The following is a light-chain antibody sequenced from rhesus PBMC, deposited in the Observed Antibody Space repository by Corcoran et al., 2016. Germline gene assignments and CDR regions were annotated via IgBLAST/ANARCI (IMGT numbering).Light chain of an antibody. CDR3: QQYKRLPFT. CDR1: QAIGRY. Sequence: DIQMTQSSSSLSASVGDTVTITCRASQAIGRYLNWFQQKPGKAPKLLIYTASSLESGVPSRFSGSGSGTEFTLTIRSLQPEDFATDYCQQYKRLPFTFGPGTKLDIK. J-gene: IGKJ3*01. V-gene: IGKV1-28*02. CDR2: TAS.